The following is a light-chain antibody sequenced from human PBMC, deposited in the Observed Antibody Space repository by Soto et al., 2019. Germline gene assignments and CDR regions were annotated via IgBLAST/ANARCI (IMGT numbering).Light chain of an antibody. J-gene: IGKJ5*01. CDR1: QNIDNY. Sequence: DIQLTQSPSSLSASLGDRVTISCRASQNIDNYLHWYQQKSGKAPVALIYAASVLRDGVSSRFSGRGYGTEFTLTINYLQPEDFATYYCQQSSSSPPITFGQGTRLDI. V-gene: IGKV1-39*01. CDR2: AAS. CDR3: QQSSSSPPIT.